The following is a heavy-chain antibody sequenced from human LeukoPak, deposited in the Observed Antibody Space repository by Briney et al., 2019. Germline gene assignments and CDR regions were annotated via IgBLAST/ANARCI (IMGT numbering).Heavy chain of an antibody. CDR2: IYYSGST. CDR1: GGSFSGYY. V-gene: IGHV4-34*01. D-gene: IGHD1-26*01. J-gene: IGHJ4*02. CDR3: ARDGPGSMYYFDY. Sequence: PSETMSLTCAVYGGSFSGYYWSWNRQPPGKGLEWIGSIYYSGSTYYNPSLKSRVTISVDTSKNQFSLKLSSVTAADTAVYYCARDGPGSMYYFDYWGQGTLVTVSS.